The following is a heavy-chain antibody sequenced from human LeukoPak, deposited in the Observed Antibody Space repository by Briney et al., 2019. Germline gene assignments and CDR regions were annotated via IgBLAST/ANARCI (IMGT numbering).Heavy chain of an antibody. CDR3: ATTPDFWSGYYKGGFDY. J-gene: IGHJ4*02. D-gene: IGHD3-3*01. CDR2: INPNSGGT. CDR1: GYTFTGYY. V-gene: IGHV1-2*02. Sequence: ASVKVSCKASGYTFTGYYMHWVRQAPGQGLEWMGWINPNSGGTNYAQKFQGRVTMTRDTSISTAYMELSRLRSDDTAVYYCATTPDFWSGYYKGGFDYWGQGTLVTVSS.